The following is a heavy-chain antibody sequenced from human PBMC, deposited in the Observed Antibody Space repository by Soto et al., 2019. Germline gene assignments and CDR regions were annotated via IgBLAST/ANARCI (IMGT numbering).Heavy chain of an antibody. Sequence: QVQLVQSGAEVKKPGASVKVSCKASGYTFTSYGISWVRQAPGQGLEWMGWISAYNGNTNYAQKLQGRVTMTTDTSTSTAYMDLRRLRSDDTAVYYCAREGSSSIYYYYGMDVWGQGTTVTVSS. V-gene: IGHV1-18*01. CDR2: ISAYNGNT. CDR3: AREGSSSIYYYYGMDV. D-gene: IGHD6-6*01. CDR1: GYTFTSYG. J-gene: IGHJ6*02.